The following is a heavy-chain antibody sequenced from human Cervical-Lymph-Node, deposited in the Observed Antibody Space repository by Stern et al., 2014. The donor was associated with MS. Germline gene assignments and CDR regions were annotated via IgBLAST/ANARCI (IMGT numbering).Heavy chain of an antibody. CDR1: GFTFSSYA. D-gene: IGHD6-19*01. CDR3: AKSEQWLVPNWFDP. V-gene: IGHV3-23*04. Sequence: EVQLEESGGGLVQPGGSLRLSCAASGFTFSSYAMSWVRQAPGKGLEWVSSISGSGYSTYYADSVKGRFTISRENSTNTLYLQMNSLRADDAAVYYCAKSEQWLVPNWFDPWGQGTLVTVSS. CDR2: ISGSGYST. J-gene: IGHJ5*02.